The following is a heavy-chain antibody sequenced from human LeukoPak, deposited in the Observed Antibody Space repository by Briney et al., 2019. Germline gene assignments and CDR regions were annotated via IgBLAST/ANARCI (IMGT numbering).Heavy chain of an antibody. V-gene: IGHV3-7*01. CDR1: GFTFSSYW. J-gene: IGHJ4*02. CDR2: IKQDGSEK. D-gene: IGHD1-26*01. Sequence: GGSLRLSCAASGFTFSSYWMSWVRQAPGKGLEWVANIKQDGSEKYYVDSVKGRFTISRDNAKNSLYLQMNSLRAEDTAVYYCARAYQLQWELFGSEDTGGPFDYWGQGTPVTVSS. CDR3: ARAYQLQWELFGSEDTGGPFDY.